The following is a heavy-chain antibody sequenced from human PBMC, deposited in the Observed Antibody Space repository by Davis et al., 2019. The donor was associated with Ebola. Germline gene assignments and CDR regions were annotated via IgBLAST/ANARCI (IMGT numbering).Heavy chain of an antibody. CDR2: ISAYNGNT. Sequence: ASVKVSCKASGGTFSSYAISWVRQAPGQGLEWMGWISAYNGNTNYAQKLQGRVTMTTDTSTSTAYMELSSLRSEDTAVYYCARATIFGWFDYWGQGTLVTVSS. CDR3: ARATIFGWFDY. J-gene: IGHJ4*02. D-gene: IGHD3-3*01. CDR1: GGTFSSYA. V-gene: IGHV1-18*01.